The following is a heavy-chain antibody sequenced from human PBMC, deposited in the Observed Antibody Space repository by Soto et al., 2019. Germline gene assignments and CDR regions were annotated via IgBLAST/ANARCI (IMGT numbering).Heavy chain of an antibody. Sequence: EVQLVESGGGLVQPGGSLRLSCAASGFTLTIYGMNWVRQAPGKGLEWVSYISSSSSIIYYADSVKGRFTISRDNAKNSLYLQMNSLRDEDTALYYCARVAGSGYYPDYWGQVTLVTVAS. CDR2: ISSSSSII. CDR3: ARVAGSGYYPDY. D-gene: IGHD3-22*01. V-gene: IGHV3-48*02. CDR1: GFTLTIYG. J-gene: IGHJ4*02.